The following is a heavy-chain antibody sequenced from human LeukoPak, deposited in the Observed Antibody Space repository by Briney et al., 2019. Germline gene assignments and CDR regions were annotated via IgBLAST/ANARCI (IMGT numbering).Heavy chain of an antibody. CDR3: AKGGTYYYDSSGYYYEPTINT. CDR2: ISGSGGST. Sequence: PGGSLRLSCAASGFTFSSYAMSWVRQAPGKGLEWVSAISGSGGSTYYADSVKGRFTISRDNSKNTLYLQMNSLRAEDTAVYYCAKGGTYYYDSSGYYYEPTINTWGQGTLVTVSS. J-gene: IGHJ5*02. V-gene: IGHV3-23*01. CDR1: GFTFSSYA. D-gene: IGHD3-22*01.